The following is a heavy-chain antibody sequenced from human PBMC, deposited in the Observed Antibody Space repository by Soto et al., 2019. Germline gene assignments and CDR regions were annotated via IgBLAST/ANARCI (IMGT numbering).Heavy chain of an antibody. V-gene: IGHV4-59*02. D-gene: IGHD2-2*01. CDR3: AKKYCTSTSCNDAFDI. CDR1: GGSVSSSY. Sequence: PSETLSLTCTVSGGSVSSSYWTRIRQPPGKGLEWIGYLYKSGSTNYNPSLKGRVTISVDTSKNQFSLRLSSVTAADTAVYYCAKKYCTSTSCNDAFDIWGQGTMVTVSS. CDR2: LYKSGST. J-gene: IGHJ3*02.